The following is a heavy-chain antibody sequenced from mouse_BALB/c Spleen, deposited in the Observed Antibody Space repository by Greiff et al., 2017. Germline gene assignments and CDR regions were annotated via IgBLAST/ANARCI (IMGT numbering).Heavy chain of an antibody. Sequence: EVQLQQSGAELVRPGALVKLSCKASGFNIKDYYMHWVKQRPEQGLEWIGWIDPENGNTIYDPKFQGKASITADTSSNTAYLQLSSLTSEDTAVYYCARYDGYYRMDYWGQGTSVTVSS. CDR1: GFNIKDYY. V-gene: IGHV14-1*02. CDR2: IDPENGNT. CDR3: ARYDGYYRMDY. J-gene: IGHJ4*01. D-gene: IGHD2-3*01.